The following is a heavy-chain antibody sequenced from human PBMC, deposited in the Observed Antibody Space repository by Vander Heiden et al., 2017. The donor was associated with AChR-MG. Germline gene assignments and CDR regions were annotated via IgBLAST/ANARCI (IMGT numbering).Heavy chain of an antibody. CDR3: AKVGYCSSTSCCTHGGTFDY. Sequence: EVQLVESGGGLVQPGRSLSFSCAVCGFPFEDYARHGVWQGPGKGLGWVSGSSGSSGCIGYADSVKGRFTISRDNAKTSLYLQMNSLRAEDTALYDCAKVGYCSSTSCCTHGGTFDYWGQGTLVTVSS. CDR1: GFPFEDYA. J-gene: IGHJ4*02. V-gene: IGHV3-9*01. CDR2: SSGSSGCI. D-gene: IGHD2-2*01.